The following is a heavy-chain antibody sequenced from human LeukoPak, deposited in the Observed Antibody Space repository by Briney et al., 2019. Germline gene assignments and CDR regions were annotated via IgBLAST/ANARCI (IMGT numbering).Heavy chain of an antibody. CDR2: VYSGGST. V-gene: IGHV3-53*01. J-gene: IGHJ3*02. CDR3: ARAWGIVGATGGAVDI. D-gene: IGHD1-26*01. CDR1: GFTVSRNY. Sequence: RGSLRLSCAASGFTVSRNYMSWVRQAPGKGLGWVSVVYSGGSTYYADSLKGRFTISRDNSKNTLYLQMNSLRAEDTAVYYCARAWGIVGATGGAVDIWGQGTMVTVSS.